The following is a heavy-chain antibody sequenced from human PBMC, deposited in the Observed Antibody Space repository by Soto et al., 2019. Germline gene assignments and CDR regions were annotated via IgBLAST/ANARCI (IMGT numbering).Heavy chain of an antibody. CDR3: PRDTPSSSSPGVDAFDI. D-gene: IGHD6-13*01. J-gene: IGHJ3*02. V-gene: IGHV4-4*02. CDR1: WGSISSSSW. Sequence: SETLSLTCAVSWGSISSSSWWSWVRQPPWQGLEWIGQIYHSGITNYNPSLKSRVTISVEKSKNHFSLKMSSVTAAATAVYYCPRDTPSSSSPGVDAFDIWAQGTIVTFSS. CDR2: IYHSGIT.